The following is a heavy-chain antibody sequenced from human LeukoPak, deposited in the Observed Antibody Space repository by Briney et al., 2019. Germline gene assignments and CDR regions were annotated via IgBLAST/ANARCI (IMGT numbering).Heavy chain of an antibody. Sequence: GGSPRLSCAASGFTVSSNYMSWVRQAPGKGLEWVSAIYSGGSTYYADSVKGRFTISRDNSKNTLYLQMNSLRAEDTAVYYCASLHWLVVYWGQGTLVTVSS. CDR1: GFTVSSNY. V-gene: IGHV3-53*01. D-gene: IGHD6-19*01. CDR3: ASLHWLVVY. J-gene: IGHJ4*02. CDR2: IYSGGST.